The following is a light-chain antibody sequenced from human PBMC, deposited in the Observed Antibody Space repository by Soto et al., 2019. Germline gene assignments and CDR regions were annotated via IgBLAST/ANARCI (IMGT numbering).Light chain of an antibody. CDR3: QQNGSSPWT. CDR2: GVS. J-gene: IGKJ1*01. Sequence: ETVLTQSPGTLSLSPGERATLSCRASQSVSSSYLAWYQQRPGQAPRLLIYGVSSRATGIPDRFSGSGSGTDFTLTISRLEPEDSAVYYCQQNGSSPWTFGQGTKLEIK. CDR1: QSVSSSY. V-gene: IGKV3-20*01.